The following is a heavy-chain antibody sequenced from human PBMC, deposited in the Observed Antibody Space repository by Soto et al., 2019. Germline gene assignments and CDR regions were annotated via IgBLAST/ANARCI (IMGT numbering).Heavy chain of an antibody. CDR2: ISGSGGST. V-gene: IGHV3-23*01. CDR1: GFTFSSYA. J-gene: IGHJ6*03. D-gene: IGHD4-17*01. Sequence: GGSLRLSCAASGFTFSSYAMSWVRQAPGKGLEWVSPISGSGGSTYYADSVKGRFTISRDNSKNTLYLQMNSLRAEDTAVYYCAKANGDAIYYYYMDVWGKGTTVTVSS. CDR3: AKANGDAIYYYYMDV.